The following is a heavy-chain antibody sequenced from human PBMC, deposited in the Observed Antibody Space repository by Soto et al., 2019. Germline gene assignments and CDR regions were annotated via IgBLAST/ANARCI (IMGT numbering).Heavy chain of an antibody. D-gene: IGHD3-9*01. CDR3: ARSSSVYYDILTGYSFDY. Sequence: GGSLRLSCAASGFTFSSYWMSWVRQAPGKGLEWVANIKQDGSEKYYVDSVKGRFTISRDNVKNSLYLQMNSLRAEDTAVYYWARSSSVYYDILTGYSFDYWGQGTLVTVSS. CDR2: IKQDGSEK. CDR1: GFTFSSYW. J-gene: IGHJ4*02. V-gene: IGHV3-7*03.